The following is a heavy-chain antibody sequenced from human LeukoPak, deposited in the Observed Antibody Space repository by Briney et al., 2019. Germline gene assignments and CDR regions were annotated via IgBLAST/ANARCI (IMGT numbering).Heavy chain of an antibody. CDR3: ARGFGGSGSYLSWFDP. CDR1: GYTFTSYY. Sequence: ASVKVSCKASGYTFTSYYMHWVRQAPGQGLEWMGIINPSGGSTSYAQKFQGRVTMTRDTSTSTVYMELSSLGSEDTAVYYCARGFGGSGSYLSWFDPWGQGTLVTVSS. CDR2: INPSGGST. D-gene: IGHD3-10*01. J-gene: IGHJ5*02. V-gene: IGHV1-46*01.